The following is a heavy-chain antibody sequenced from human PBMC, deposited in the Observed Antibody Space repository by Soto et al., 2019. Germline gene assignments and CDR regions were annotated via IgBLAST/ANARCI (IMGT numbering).Heavy chain of an antibody. V-gene: IGHV4-59*01. CDR1: GGSISSYY. D-gene: IGHD3-10*01. CDR3: ARDRDSYGSGSYYYYGMDV. CDR2: IYYSGST. J-gene: IGHJ6*02. Sequence: SETLSLTCTVSGGSISSYYWSWIRQPPGKGLEWIGYIYYSGSTNYNPSLKSRVTISVDTSKNQFSLKLSFVTAADTAVYYCARDRDSYGSGSYYYYGMDVWGQGTTVTVSS.